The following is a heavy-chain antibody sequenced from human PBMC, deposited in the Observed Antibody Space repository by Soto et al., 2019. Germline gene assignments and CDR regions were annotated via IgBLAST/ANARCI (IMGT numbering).Heavy chain of an antibody. CDR1: GGTFSSYA. Sequence: GASVKVSCKASGGTFSSYAISWVRQAPGQGLEWMGGIIPIFGTANYAQKFQGRVTITADKSTSTAYMELSSLRSEDTAVYYCARGLLVDTALYYFDYWGQGTLVTVSS. V-gene: IGHV1-69*06. J-gene: IGHJ4*02. D-gene: IGHD5-18*01. CDR2: IIPIFGTA. CDR3: ARGLLVDTALYYFDY.